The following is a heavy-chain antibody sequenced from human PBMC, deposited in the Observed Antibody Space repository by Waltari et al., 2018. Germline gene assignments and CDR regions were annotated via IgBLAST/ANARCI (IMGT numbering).Heavy chain of an antibody. J-gene: IGHJ6*02. CDR2: INPATGTT. Sequence: EVVLVQSGGGLVQPGGSLRLSCAASGFTLSNYWMYWVRQTPGKGLMWGSWINPATGTTNYEDSGRGRFTISGDNAKNTLFLQMDSLRDEDTAIYYCVRGSNGWPGMDIWGQGATVTVSS. CDR1: GFTLSNYW. V-gene: IGHV3-74*01. D-gene: IGHD6-19*01. CDR3: VRGSNGWPGMDI.